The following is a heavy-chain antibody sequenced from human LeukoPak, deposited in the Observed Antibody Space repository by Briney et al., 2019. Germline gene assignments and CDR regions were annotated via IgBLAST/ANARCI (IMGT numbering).Heavy chain of an antibody. J-gene: IGHJ4*02. V-gene: IGHV4-4*02. CDR2: IYGSGNT. Sequence: PSGTLSLTCTVSNGAISTSHWLSWVRQPPGKGLEWIGEIYGSGNTNYNPSLKSRVTISVDTSKNQFSLKLNSVTATDTAVYYCARHYGPWGQGTLVTVSS. CDR1: NGAISTSHW. D-gene: IGHD3-16*01. CDR3: ARHYGP.